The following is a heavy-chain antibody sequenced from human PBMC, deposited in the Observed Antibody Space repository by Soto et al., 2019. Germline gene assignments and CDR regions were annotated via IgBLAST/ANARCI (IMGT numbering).Heavy chain of an antibody. CDR3: AGLRDY. CDR1: GYTFSTYY. V-gene: IGHV5-10-1*01. Sequence: EVQLVQSGAEVKKPGESLKISCKGSGYTFSTYYISWVRQMPGKGLEWMGRIDPSDSHATYSPSFQGNVTMSVDKSITTAYLRWGSLKAADTALYYCAGLRDYWVHGTLVTVSS. CDR2: IDPSDSHA. J-gene: IGHJ4*01.